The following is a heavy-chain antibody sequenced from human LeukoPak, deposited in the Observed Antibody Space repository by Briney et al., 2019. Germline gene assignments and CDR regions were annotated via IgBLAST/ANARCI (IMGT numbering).Heavy chain of an antibody. CDR3: ARHNVDTAIFDY. CDR1: GGSISRYY. D-gene: IGHD5-18*01. Sequence: SETLSLTCTVSGGSISRYYWSWIRQPPGKGLEWIGYIYYSGSTNYNPSLKSRVTISVDTSKNQFSLKLSSVAAADTAVYYCARHNVDTAIFDYWGQGTLVTVSS. CDR2: IYYSGST. V-gene: IGHV4-59*08. J-gene: IGHJ4*02.